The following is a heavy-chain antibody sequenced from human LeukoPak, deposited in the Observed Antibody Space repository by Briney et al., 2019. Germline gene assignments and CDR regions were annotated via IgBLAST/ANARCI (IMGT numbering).Heavy chain of an antibody. CDR1: GFTFSSYA. D-gene: IGHD1-26*01. V-gene: IGHV3-30*02. CDR3: AREGSSGSYRRYYFDY. CDR2: IRYDGSNK. Sequence: GGSFRLSCAASGFTFSSYAMHWVRQAPGKGLEWVAFIRYDGSNKYYADSVKGRFTISRDNSKNTLYLQMNSLRAEDTAVYYCAREGSSGSYRRYYFDYWGQGTLVTVSS. J-gene: IGHJ4*02.